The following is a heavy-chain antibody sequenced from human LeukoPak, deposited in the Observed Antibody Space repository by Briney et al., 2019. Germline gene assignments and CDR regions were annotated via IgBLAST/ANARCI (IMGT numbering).Heavy chain of an antibody. CDR3: GKNGRILAV. CDR1: GFTFSSYW. J-gene: IGHJ6*02. V-gene: IGHV3-7*01. D-gene: IGHD2-8*01. CDR2: INPDGSEK. Sequence: GGSLRLSCAASGFTFSSYWMSWVRQAPGKGLEWVANINPDGSEKYYAGSVKGRFTISRDNAKGSLYLQMNSLRAEDTAVYYCGKNGRILAVWGQGTMVTVSS.